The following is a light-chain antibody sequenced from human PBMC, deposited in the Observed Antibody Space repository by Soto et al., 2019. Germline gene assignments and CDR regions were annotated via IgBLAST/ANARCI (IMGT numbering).Light chain of an antibody. CDR3: QKYGTSHRT. CDR1: QSVSSNY. Sequence: PGERATLSCRTSQSVSSNYLAWYQQKPAQAPRLLIYGASSRATGIPDRFSGSGSGTDFTLTISRLEPEDLAVYYCQKYGTSHRTFGQGTKVDIK. V-gene: IGKV3-20*01. CDR2: GAS. J-gene: IGKJ1*01.